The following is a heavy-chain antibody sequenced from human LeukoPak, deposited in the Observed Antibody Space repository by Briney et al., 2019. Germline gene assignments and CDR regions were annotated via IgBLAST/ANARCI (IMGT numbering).Heavy chain of an antibody. D-gene: IGHD3-10*01. Sequence: ASVKVSCKASGYTFTTFGISWGRQAPGQGLEWMGWISTSNGDTKYAQRLQGRITMTTDTSTSTAYMELRSLRSDDTAVYYWARTFYYGSGSYYLGWFDPLGQGTLVTVSS. CDR3: ARTFYYGSGSYYLGWFDP. V-gene: IGHV1-18*01. CDR2: ISTSNGDT. J-gene: IGHJ5*01. CDR1: GYTFTTFG.